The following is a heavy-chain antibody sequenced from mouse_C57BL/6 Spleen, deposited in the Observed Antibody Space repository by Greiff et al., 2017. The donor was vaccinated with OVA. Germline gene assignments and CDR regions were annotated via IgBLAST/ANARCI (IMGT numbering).Heavy chain of an antibody. CDR3: AGCSSPPFAY. V-gene: IGHV1-80*01. D-gene: IGHD1-1*01. CDR2: IYPGDGDT. J-gene: IGHJ3*01. CDR1: GYAFSSYW. Sequence: VKLQESGAELVKPGASVKISCKASGYAFSSYWMNWVKQRPGKGLEWIGQIYPGDGDTNYNGKFKGKATLTADKSSSTAYMQLSSLPSEDSAVYFGAGCSSPPFAYWGQGTLVTVSA.